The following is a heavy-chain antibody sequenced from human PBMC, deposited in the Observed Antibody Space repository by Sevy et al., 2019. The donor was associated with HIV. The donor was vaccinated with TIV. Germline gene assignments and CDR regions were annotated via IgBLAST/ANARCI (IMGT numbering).Heavy chain of an antibody. D-gene: IGHD6-19*01. Sequence: GGSLRLSCAASRFTFSSYGMHWVRQAPGKGLEWVAVIWYDGTNKEYADSVKGRFTISRDNSNNTLYLQMSSLRADDTAVYYCARERLAVAGIGYYFDYWGQGTLVTVSS. J-gene: IGHJ4*02. CDR3: ARERLAVAGIGYYFDY. V-gene: IGHV3-33*01. CDR1: RFTFSSYG. CDR2: IWYDGTNK.